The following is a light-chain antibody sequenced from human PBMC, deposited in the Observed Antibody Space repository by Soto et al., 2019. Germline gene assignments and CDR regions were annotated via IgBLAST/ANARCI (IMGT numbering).Light chain of an antibody. CDR1: SSDVGGYNY. CDR3: SSYTSSSTRV. V-gene: IGLV2-14*01. J-gene: IGLJ1*01. CDR2: DVS. Sequence: QFVLTQPASVTGSPGRSITISCTGTSSDVGGYNYVSWYQQHPGKAPKLMIYDVSNRPSGVSNRFSGSKSGNTASLTISGLQAEDEADYYCSSYTSSSTRVFGTGTKVTVL.